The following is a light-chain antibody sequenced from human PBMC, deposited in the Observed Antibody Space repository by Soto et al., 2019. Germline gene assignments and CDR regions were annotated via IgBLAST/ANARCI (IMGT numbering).Light chain of an antibody. J-gene: IGLJ3*02. CDR1: SSNVGSNS. CDR2: RNN. V-gene: IGLV1-47*01. CDR3: AAWDDSLSGWV. Sequence: QSVLTQPPSASGTPGQRVTISCSGSSSNVGSNSVYWYQHLPGTAPKLLIYRNNQRPSGVPDRFSGSKSGTSASLAISGLRSGDEADYYCAAWDDSLSGWVFGGGTKLTVL.